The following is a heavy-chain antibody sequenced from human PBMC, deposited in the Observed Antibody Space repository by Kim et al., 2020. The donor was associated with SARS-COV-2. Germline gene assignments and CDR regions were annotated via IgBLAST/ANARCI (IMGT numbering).Heavy chain of an antibody. V-gene: IGHV3-66*01. CDR3: AKLNYYGSGTGTYFDS. CDR2: IYAGGST. Sequence: GGSLRLSCEASGLTVSSSYMSWVRQTPGKGLEWVSVIYAGGSTFYTDSVRGRVTISRDSSKNTLYLQMNSLRAEDTAIYYCAKLNYYGSGTGTYFDSWG. CDR1: GLTVSSSY. D-gene: IGHD3-10*01. J-gene: IGHJ4*01.